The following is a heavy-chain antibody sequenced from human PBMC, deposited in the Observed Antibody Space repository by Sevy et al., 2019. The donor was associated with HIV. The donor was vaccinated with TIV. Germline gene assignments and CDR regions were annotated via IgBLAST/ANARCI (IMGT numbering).Heavy chain of an antibody. Sequence: ASVKVSCKASGGTFRSYAISWVRQAPGQGLEWMGRMIPILGIANCAQKFQGRVTITAGKSTSTAYMELSSLRSEDTAVYYWVRDLGYYYGSGSYSFPQRSGPRSYYGMDVWGQGTTVTVSS. V-gene: IGHV1-69*04. D-gene: IGHD3-10*01. CDR2: MIPILGIA. CDR1: GGTFRSYA. J-gene: IGHJ6*02. CDR3: VRDLGYYYGSGSYSFPQRSGPRSYYGMDV.